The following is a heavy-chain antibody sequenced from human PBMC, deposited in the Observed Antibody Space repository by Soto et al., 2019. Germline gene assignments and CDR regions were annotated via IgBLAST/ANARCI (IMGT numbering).Heavy chain of an antibody. CDR1: GYTLTSYG. Sequence: ASVKVSCKASGYTLTSYGISWVRQAPGQGLEWMGWISAYNGNTNYAQKLQGRVTMTTDTSTSTAYMELRSLRSDDTAVYYCARVPVAAAGTPGNYFDYWGQGTLVTVSS. V-gene: IGHV1-18*01. CDR3: ARVPVAAAGTPGNYFDY. CDR2: ISAYNGNT. J-gene: IGHJ4*02. D-gene: IGHD6-13*01.